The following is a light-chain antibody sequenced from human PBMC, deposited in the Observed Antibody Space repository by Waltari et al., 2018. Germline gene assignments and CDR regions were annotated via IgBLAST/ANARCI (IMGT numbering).Light chain of an antibody. CDR1: QNVGNN. CDR2: GAS. CDR3: QEYNNWPRYT. V-gene: IGKV3-15*01. J-gene: IGKJ2*01. Sequence: ETVMTQSPATLSVSPGEGATLPCRASQNVGNNLAWYQQRLGQAPRLLIYGASSRATGTPARYSGGGSGTEFTLTFSSLQSEDFAVYFCQEYNNWPRYTFGQGTKLEIK.